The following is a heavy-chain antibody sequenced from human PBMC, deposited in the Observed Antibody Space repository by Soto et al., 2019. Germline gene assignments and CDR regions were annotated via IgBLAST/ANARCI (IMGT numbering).Heavy chain of an antibody. CDR2: SHYTGSI. Sequence: QVQLQESGPGLVKPSETLSLTCTVSGGSISNYYWSWVRQPPGKGLEWIGYSHYTGSINYNPSLKSRVTLSVDTSKRQFSLKLSSVTAADAAVYYCATLSGSPAVDGVDVWGQGTAVIVSS. J-gene: IGHJ6*02. CDR1: GGSISNYY. CDR3: ATLSGSPAVDGVDV. D-gene: IGHD2-15*01. V-gene: IGHV4-59*01.